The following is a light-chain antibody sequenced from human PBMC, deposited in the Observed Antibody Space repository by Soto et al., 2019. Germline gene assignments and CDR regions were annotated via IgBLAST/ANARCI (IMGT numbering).Light chain of an antibody. Sequence: DIQMTQSPSTLSASVGDRVTITCRASQSISSWLAWYQQKPGKAPKLLIYDASSLESGAPSRFSGSGSGTEFTLTISSLQPDDFATYYCQQYSSYSWTLGQGTKVDIK. CDR2: DAS. J-gene: IGKJ1*01. CDR1: QSISSW. CDR3: QQYSSYSWT. V-gene: IGKV1-5*01.